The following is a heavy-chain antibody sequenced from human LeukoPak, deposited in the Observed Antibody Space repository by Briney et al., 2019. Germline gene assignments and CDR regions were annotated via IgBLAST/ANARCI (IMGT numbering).Heavy chain of an antibody. V-gene: IGHV3-7*01. Sequence: KWLETVPNINQHGNETYYVHSVKGRFNISRDNSKNSLYLQMDRLRAEDAALYYCARDYGDFWGQGTLVTVSS. CDR3: ARDYGDF. D-gene: IGHD3-10*01. CDR2: INQHGNET. J-gene: IGHJ4*02.